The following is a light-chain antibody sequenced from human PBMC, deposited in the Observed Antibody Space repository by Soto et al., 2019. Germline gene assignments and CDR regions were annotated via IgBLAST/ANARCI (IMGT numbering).Light chain of an antibody. CDR3: QHYNSYSEA. V-gene: IGKV3-15*01. CDR1: QNVRSN. CDR2: GAS. J-gene: IGKJ1*01. Sequence: EIVLTQSPGTLSLSLGERATLSCRASQNVRSNLAWYQQKPGQAPKLLFFGASTRATGIPARFSGSGSGTDFTLTISSLQPDDFATYYCQHYNSYSEAFGQGNKGDIK.